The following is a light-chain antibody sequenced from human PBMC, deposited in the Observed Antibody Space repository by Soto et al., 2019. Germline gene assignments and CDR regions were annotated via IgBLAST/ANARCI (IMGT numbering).Light chain of an antibody. V-gene: IGKV1-5*01. CDR2: AAS. Sequence: DIQLIQSPATLSASVGDRITITCRASENIFKFLAWYQQRSGSAPHLLIYAASDLESGVPSRFSGSGSGTECTLTIDNLQPEDFSTYYCHHYNTPSITFGGGTKVDVK. J-gene: IGKJ4*01. CDR3: HHYNTPSIT. CDR1: ENIFKF.